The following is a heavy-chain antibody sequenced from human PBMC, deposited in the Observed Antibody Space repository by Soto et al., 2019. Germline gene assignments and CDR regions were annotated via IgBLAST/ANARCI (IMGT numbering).Heavy chain of an antibody. CDR3: ARDRERGYSYGYFDY. V-gene: IGHV4-30-4*01. CDR2: IYYSGSS. CDR1: GGSISSGYYY. Sequence: SETLSLTCTVSGGSISSGYYYWSWIRQPPGKGLEWLGYIYYSGSSYYNPSLKSRVTISVDTSKNQFSLKLSSVTAADTAVYYCARDRERGYSYGYFDYWGQGTLVTVSS. D-gene: IGHD5-18*01. J-gene: IGHJ4*02.